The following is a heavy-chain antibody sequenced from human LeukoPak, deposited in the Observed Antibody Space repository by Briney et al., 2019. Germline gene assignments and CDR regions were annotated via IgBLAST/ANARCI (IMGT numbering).Heavy chain of an antibody. CDR3: ARDPRGFSGYDTLDY. V-gene: IGHV4-39*07. J-gene: IGHJ4*02. CDR2: IYYSGSS. D-gene: IGHD5-12*01. CDR1: GGSISSSSSY. Sequence: SSETLSLTCSVSGGSISSSSSYWGWIRQPPGKGLEWIGSIYYSGSSFDNPALKSRVTISVDTSKNQFSLKLTSVTAADTAVYYCARDPRGFSGYDTLDYWGQGTLVIVSS.